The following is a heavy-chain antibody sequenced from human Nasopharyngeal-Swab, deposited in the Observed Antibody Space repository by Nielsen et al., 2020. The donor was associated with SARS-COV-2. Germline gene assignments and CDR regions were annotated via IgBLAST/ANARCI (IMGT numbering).Heavy chain of an antibody. Sequence: GESLKISCAASGFTFSSYEMNWVRQAPGKGLEWVSLISGDGGSTYYADSVKGRFTISRDNSKNSLYLQMNSLRTEDTALYYCAKLHSSSSYYFDYWGQGTLVTVSS. J-gene: IGHJ4*02. V-gene: IGHV3-43*02. CDR2: ISGDGGST. CDR3: AKLHSSSSYYFDY. CDR1: GFTFSSYE. D-gene: IGHD6-6*01.